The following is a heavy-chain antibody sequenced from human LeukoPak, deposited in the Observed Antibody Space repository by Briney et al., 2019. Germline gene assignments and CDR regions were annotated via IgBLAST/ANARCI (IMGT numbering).Heavy chain of an antibody. D-gene: IGHD6-6*01. V-gene: IGHV1-69*13. CDR3: ARGRYSSSINSMDV. Sequence: SVKVSCKASGGTFSSYTISWVRQAPGQGLEWMGGIIPIFGTANYAQKFQGRVTITADESTSTAYMELSSLRPEDTAVYYCARGRYSSSINSMDVWGQGTTVTVSS. CDR1: GGTFSSYT. CDR2: IIPIFGTA. J-gene: IGHJ6*02.